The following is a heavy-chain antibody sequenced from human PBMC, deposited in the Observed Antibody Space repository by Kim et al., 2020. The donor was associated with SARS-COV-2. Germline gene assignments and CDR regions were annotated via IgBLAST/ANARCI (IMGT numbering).Heavy chain of an antibody. CDR2: INHSGST. D-gene: IGHD3-3*01. Sequence: SETLSLTCAVYGGSFSGYDWSWIRQPPGKGLEWIGEINHSGSTNYNPSLKSRVTISVDTSKNQFSLKLSSVTAADTAVYYCARIPPRFYGMDVWGQGTTVTVSS. J-gene: IGHJ6*02. V-gene: IGHV4-34*01. CDR1: GGSFSGYD. CDR3: ARIPPRFYGMDV.